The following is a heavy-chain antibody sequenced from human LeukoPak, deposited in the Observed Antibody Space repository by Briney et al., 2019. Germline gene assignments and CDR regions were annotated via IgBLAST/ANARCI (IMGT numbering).Heavy chain of an antibody. V-gene: IGHV4-34*01. CDR2: INHSGST. CDR3: ARGHRGRFRVPFDY. Sequence: PSETLSLTCAVYGVSFSGYYWSWIRQPPGKGLEWIGEINHSGSTNYNPSLKSRVTISVDTSKNQFSLKLSSVTAADTAVYYCARGHRGRFRVPFDYWGQGTLVTVSS. CDR1: GVSFSGYY. J-gene: IGHJ4*02. D-gene: IGHD3-10*01.